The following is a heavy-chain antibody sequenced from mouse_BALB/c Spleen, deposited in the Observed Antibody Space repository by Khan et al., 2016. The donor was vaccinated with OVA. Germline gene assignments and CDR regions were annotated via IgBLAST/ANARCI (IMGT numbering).Heavy chain of an antibody. V-gene: IGHV14-3*02. CDR1: GFNIKDTY. J-gene: IGHJ3*01. D-gene: IGHD2-14*01. CDR3: ASSCRYDGWFSY. Sequence: VQLQQSGAELVKPGASVKLSCTASGFNIKDTYMHWVKQRPEQGLEWIGRIDPANGNTKYDPKFQGKATITADTSSNTAYLQPSSLTSEDTAVXYCASSCRYDGWFSYWGQVTLVTVSA. CDR2: IDPANGNT.